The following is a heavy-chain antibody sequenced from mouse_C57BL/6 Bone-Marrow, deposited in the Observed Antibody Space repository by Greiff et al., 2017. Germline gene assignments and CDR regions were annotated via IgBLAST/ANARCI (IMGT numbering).Heavy chain of an antibody. Sequence: QVQLQQSGSELRSPGSSVKLSCKDFDSEVFPIAYMSWVRQKPGHGFEWIGGILPSIGRTIYGEKFEDKATLDADTLSNTAYLELNSLTSEDSAIYYCARRNYYGSSYVGYFDVWGTGTTVTVSS. V-gene: IGHV15-2*01. J-gene: IGHJ1*03. CDR3: ARRNYYGSSYVGYFDV. CDR2: ILPSIGRT. CDR1: DSEVFPIAY. D-gene: IGHD1-1*01.